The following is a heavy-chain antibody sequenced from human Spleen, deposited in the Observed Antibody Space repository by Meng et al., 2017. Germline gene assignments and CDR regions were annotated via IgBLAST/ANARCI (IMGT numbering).Heavy chain of an antibody. D-gene: IGHD4-23*01. V-gene: IGHV4-34*01. CDR2: INHSGST. Sequence: QVQLQRWGPGRFRPSESLSLTFVFSVVSFSHYYWSWIRQPPGKGLEWMWEINHSGSTNYNPSLESLATISVDTSQNNLSLKLISVTAADTAVYYCSRLIFDYGCNSGGGTFDYWGQGTLVTVSS. CDR3: SRLIFDYGCNSGGGTFDY. J-gene: IGHJ4*02. CDR1: VVSFSHYY.